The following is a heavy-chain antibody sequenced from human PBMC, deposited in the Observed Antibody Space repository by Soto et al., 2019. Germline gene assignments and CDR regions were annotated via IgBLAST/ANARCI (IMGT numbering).Heavy chain of an antibody. J-gene: IGHJ4*02. CDR3: ASLRYSSSWYYDY. CDR1: GFIFSDYE. V-gene: IGHV3-21*01. CDR2: ISSSSSYI. D-gene: IGHD6-13*01. Sequence: GGSLRLSCEGSGFIFSDYEMNWVRQAPGKGLEWVSSISSSSSYIYYADSVKGRFTISRDNAKNSLYLQMNSLRAEDTAVYYCASLRYSSSWYYDYWGQGTLVTVS.